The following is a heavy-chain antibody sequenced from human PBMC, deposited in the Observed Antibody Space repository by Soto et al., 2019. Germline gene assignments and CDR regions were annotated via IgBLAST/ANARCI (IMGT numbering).Heavy chain of an antibody. Sequence: GGSLRLSCAASGFTFSSYGMHWVRQAPGKGLEWVAVIWYDGSNKYYADSVKGRFTISRDNSKNTLYLQMNSLRAEDTAVYYCARVRASYYYMDVWGKGTTVTVSS. V-gene: IGHV3-33*01. CDR1: GFTFSSYG. J-gene: IGHJ6*03. D-gene: IGHD3-3*01. CDR3: ARVRASYYYMDV. CDR2: IWYDGSNK.